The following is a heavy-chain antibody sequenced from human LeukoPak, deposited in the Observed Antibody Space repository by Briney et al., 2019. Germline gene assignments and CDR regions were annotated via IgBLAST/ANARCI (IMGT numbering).Heavy chain of an antibody. Sequence: SETLSLTCTVSGDSISNYYWSWIRQPPGKGLEWIGYIYYSGSTNYNPSLKSRVTISVDTSKNQFSLKLSSVTAADTAVYYCARAIYSNYIFDYWGQGTLVTVSS. V-gene: IGHV4-59*01. J-gene: IGHJ4*02. CDR1: GDSISNYY. CDR3: ARAIYSNYIFDY. D-gene: IGHD4-11*01. CDR2: IYYSGST.